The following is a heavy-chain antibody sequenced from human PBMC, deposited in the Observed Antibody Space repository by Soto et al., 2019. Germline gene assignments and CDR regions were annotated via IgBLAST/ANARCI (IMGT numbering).Heavy chain of an antibody. CDR1: GYSFTSYW. CDR2: IYPGDSDT. V-gene: IGHV5-51*01. Sequence: GESLKISCKGSGYSFTSYWIGWVRQMPGKGLEWMGTIYPGDSDTRYSPSFQGQVTISADKSISTAYLQWSSLKASDTAMYYCARRSSSGAYYYYGMDVWGQGTTVTVSS. J-gene: IGHJ6*02. CDR3: ARRSSSGAYYYYGMDV. D-gene: IGHD7-27*01.